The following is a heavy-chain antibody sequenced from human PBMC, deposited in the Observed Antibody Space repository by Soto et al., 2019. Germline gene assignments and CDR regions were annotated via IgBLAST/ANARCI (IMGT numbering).Heavy chain of an antibody. J-gene: IGHJ6*02. D-gene: IGHD2-21*02. Sequence: GGSLRLSCAASGFTFDDYTMHWVRQVPGKGLEWVSLISWDGGSTSYADSVKGRFAISRDNIKNSLHLQMNSLTTEDTAVYYCAKERAAVTGAGYCYAMDVWGQGTTVTVSS. CDR1: GFTFDDYT. V-gene: IGHV3-43*01. CDR3: AKERAAVTGAGYCYAMDV. CDR2: ISWDGGST.